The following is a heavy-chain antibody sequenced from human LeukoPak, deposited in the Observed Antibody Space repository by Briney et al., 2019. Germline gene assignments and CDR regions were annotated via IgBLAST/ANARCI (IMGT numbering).Heavy chain of an antibody. CDR1: GGSISSYF. CDR2: IYYSGST. Sequence: PSETLSLTCTVSGGSISSYFWTWIRQPPGKGLEWLGYIYYSGSTKYNPSLKSRVSISVDTFKNQFSRKLSSVTAADTAVYYCARTYSVSSPFVYWGQGTLVTVSS. CDR3: ARTYSVSSPFVY. J-gene: IGHJ4*02. D-gene: IGHD6-6*01. V-gene: IGHV4-59*01.